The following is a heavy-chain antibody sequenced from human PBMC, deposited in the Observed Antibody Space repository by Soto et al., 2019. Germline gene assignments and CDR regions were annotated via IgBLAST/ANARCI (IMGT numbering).Heavy chain of an antibody. J-gene: IGHJ5*02. CDR3: AKSGSQNWFDP. CDR1: GFTISSYG. V-gene: IGHV3-30*18. CDR2: ISYDGSNK. Sequence: PGGSLRLSCAASGFTISSYGMHWVRQAPGKGLEWVAVISYDGSNKYYADSVKGRFTISRDNSKNTLYLQMNSLRAEDTAVYYCAKSGSQNWFDPWGQGTLVTVSS. D-gene: IGHD1-26*01.